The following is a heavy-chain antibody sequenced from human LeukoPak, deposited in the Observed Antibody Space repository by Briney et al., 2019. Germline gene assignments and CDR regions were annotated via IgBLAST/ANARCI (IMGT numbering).Heavy chain of an antibody. CDR2: FDPEDGET. Sequence: ASVKVSCTVSGYTLTELSMHWVRQAPGKGLEWMGGFDPEDGETIYAQKFQGRVTMTEDTSTDTAYMELSSLRSEDTAVYYCATYAYYYGSGSYYFFFWGQGTLVTVSS. J-gene: IGHJ4*02. CDR3: ATYAYYYGSGSYYFFF. CDR1: GYTLTELS. D-gene: IGHD3-10*01. V-gene: IGHV1-24*01.